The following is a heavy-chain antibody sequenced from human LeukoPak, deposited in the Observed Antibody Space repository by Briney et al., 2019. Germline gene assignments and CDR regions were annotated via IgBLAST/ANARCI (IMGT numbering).Heavy chain of an antibody. CDR2: IYYSGST. V-gene: IGHV4-39*07. D-gene: IGHD6-13*01. CDR1: GGSISSSSYY. Sequence: PSETLSLTCTVSGGSISSSSYYWGWIRQPPGKGLEWIGSIYYSGSTYYNPSLKSRVTISVDTSKNQFSLKLSSVTAADTAVYYCAKDIGSSTPRDYWGQGTLVTVSS. CDR3: AKDIGSSTPRDY. J-gene: IGHJ4*02.